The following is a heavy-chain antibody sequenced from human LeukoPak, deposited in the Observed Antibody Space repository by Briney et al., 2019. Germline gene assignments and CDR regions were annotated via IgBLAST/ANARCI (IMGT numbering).Heavy chain of an antibody. V-gene: IGHV3-23*01. D-gene: IGHD3-22*01. J-gene: IGHJ3*02. CDR2: ISGSGGST. Sequence: PGGSLRLSCAASGFTFSSYGVSWVRQAPGKGLEWVSAISGSGGSTYYADSVKGRFTISRDNSKNTLYLQMNSLRAEDTAVYYCAVYDSSGYYYGAFDIWGQGTMVTVSS. CDR3: AVYDSSGYYYGAFDI. CDR1: GFTFSSYG.